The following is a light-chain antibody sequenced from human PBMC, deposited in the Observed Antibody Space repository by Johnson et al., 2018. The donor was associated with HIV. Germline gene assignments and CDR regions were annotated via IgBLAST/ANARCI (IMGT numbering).Light chain of an antibody. V-gene: IGLV1-51*02. Sequence: QSVLTQPPSVSAAPGQKVSISCSGSSSNIGDNYVSWYQQVPGTAPKLLIYEDTKRPSGIPDRFSGSKSGTSATLTITGLQTWDEADYYCETWDNSLNFGHDFGTGTYVSVL. CDR2: EDT. CDR3: ETWDNSLNFGHD. J-gene: IGLJ1*01. CDR1: SSNIGDNY.